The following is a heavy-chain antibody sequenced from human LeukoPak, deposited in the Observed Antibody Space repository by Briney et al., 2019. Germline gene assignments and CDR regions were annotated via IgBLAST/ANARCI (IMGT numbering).Heavy chain of an antibody. D-gene: IGHD3-9*01. J-gene: IGHJ4*02. CDR2: ISSSSSTI. V-gene: IGHV3-48*04. Sequence: GGSLRLSCAASGFSFSSYSMNWVRQAPGKGLEWVSYISSSSSTIYYADSVKGRFIISRDNAKNSLYLQMNSLRAEDTAVYYCARAWFEFDYWGQGTLVTVSS. CDR3: ARAWFEFDY. CDR1: GFSFSSYS.